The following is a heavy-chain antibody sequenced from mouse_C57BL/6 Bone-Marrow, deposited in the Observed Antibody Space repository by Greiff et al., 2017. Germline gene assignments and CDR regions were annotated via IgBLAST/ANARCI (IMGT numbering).Heavy chain of an antibody. CDR1: GYTFTDYY. Sequence: EVKLQQSGPELVKPGASVKISCKASGYTFTDYYMNWVKQSHGKSLEWIGDINPNNGGTSYNQKFKGKATLTVDKSYSTAYMELRSLTSEDSAVYYCARVGDDYDDGDFDYWGQGTTLTVSS. D-gene: IGHD2-4*01. CDR2: INPNNGGT. V-gene: IGHV1-26*01. CDR3: ARVGDDYDDGDFDY. J-gene: IGHJ2*01.